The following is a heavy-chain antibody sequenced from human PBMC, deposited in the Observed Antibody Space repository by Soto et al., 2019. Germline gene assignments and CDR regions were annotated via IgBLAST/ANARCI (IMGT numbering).Heavy chain of an antibody. Sequence: EVQLVESGGGLVQPGRSLRLSCAASGFTFDDYAMHWVRQAPGKGLEWVSGISWNSGSIGYADSVKGRFTISRDNAKNSLYLQMNGLRAEATAWYYCAKDTRGTFCSGGSCYVDYWGQGTLVTVSA. V-gene: IGHV3-9*01. D-gene: IGHD2-15*01. CDR3: AKDTRGTFCSGGSCYVDY. CDR1: GFTFDDYA. CDR2: ISWNSGSI. J-gene: IGHJ4*02.